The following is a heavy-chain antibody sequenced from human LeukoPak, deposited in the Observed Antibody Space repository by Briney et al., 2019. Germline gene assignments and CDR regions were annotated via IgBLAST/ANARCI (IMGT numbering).Heavy chain of an antibody. D-gene: IGHD6-13*01. CDR1: GGSISSFY. V-gene: IGHV4-59*08. J-gene: IGHJ5*02. Sequence: SETLSLTCTVSGGSISSFYWSWIRQPPGRGLEWIGYIYYSGTTNYNPSLKSRVTISVDTSKDQFSLKLSSVTAADTAVYYCARWIAAAGWFDPWGQGTLVTVSS. CDR2: IYYSGTT. CDR3: ARWIAAAGWFDP.